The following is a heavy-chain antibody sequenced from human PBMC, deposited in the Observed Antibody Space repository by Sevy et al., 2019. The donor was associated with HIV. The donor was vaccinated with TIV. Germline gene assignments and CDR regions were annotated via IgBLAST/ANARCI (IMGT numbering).Heavy chain of an antibody. CDR2: FHYSGST. V-gene: IGHV4-39*01. J-gene: IGHJ5*02. Sequence: SETLSLICTVSSGSISSGSYYWGWIRQPPGKGLEWIGSFHYSGSTYYNPSLRSRVTISADTSKSRLSLKLRSVTAADTAWYYCARHVWSNAPKRYCTGISCYPFDPWGQGTPVTVSS. CDR3: ARHVWSNAPKRYCTGISCYPFDP. D-gene: IGHD2-2*01. CDR1: SGSISSGSYY.